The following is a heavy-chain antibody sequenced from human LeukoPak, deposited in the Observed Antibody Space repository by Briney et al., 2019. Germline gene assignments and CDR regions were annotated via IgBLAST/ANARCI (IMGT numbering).Heavy chain of an antibody. CDR3: ASTQQWLASYY. CDR2: FYNSGST. D-gene: IGHD6-19*01. CDR1: GGSISSYY. J-gene: IGHJ4*02. Sequence: SETLSLTCTVSGGSISSYYWSWFRQPPGKGLEWLGSFYNSGSTSYNPSLTSRVTISLDTSKNLFSLRLTSVTAADTAVYYCASTQQWLASYYWGQGALVTVSS. V-gene: IGHV4-59*08.